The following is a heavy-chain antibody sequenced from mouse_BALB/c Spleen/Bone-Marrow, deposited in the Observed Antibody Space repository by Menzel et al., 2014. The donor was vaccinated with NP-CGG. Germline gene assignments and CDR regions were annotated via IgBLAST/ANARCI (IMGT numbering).Heavy chain of an antibody. CDR2: INPYNDGT. J-gene: IGHJ2*01. CDR1: GYTFXSYI. CDR3: ARQDYGNGSFDY. Sequence: VQLQQSGPELVKPGASVKMSCKASGYTFXSYIMHWVKQKPGQGLEWIGYINPYNDGTKNNEKFKGKATLTSDKSSSTADMELNRLTSEDSAVYYCARQDYGNGSFDYWGQGTTLTVSS. V-gene: IGHV1-14*01. D-gene: IGHD1-1*01.